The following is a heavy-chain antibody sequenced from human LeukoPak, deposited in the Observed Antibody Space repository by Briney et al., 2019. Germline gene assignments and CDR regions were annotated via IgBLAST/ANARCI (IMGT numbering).Heavy chain of an antibody. CDR1: GYTFTSYG. Sequence: ASVKVSCKASGYTFTSYGISWVRQAPGQGLEWMGWISAYNGNTNYAQKLQGRVTMTTDTSTSTAYMELRSLRSDDTAVYYCARERRRSGSYPLFDYWGQGTLVTVSS. J-gene: IGHJ4*02. CDR3: ARERRRSGSYPLFDY. CDR2: ISAYNGNT. D-gene: IGHD1-26*01. V-gene: IGHV1-18*01.